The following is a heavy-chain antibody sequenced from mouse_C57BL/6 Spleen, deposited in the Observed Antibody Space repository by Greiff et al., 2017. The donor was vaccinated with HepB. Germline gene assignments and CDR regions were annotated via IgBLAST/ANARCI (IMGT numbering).Heavy chain of an antibody. CDR2: INPNNGGT. Sequence: EVQLQQSGPELVKPGASVKIPCKASGYTFTDYNMEWVKQSHGKSLEWIGDINPNNGGTIYNQKFKGKATLTVDKSSSTAYMELRSLTSEDTAVYYCARGTYWYFDVWGTGTTVTVSS. J-gene: IGHJ1*03. D-gene: IGHD3-3*01. CDR1: GYTFTDYN. V-gene: IGHV1-18*01. CDR3: ARGTYWYFDV.